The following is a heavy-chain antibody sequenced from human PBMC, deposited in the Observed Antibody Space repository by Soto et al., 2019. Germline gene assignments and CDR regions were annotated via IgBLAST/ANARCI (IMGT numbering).Heavy chain of an antibody. V-gene: IGHV3-11*01. J-gene: IGHJ5*02. D-gene: IGHD3-22*01. CDR1: GFTFSDYY. CDR2: ISSSGSTI. CDR3: ARVRDITMIVAP. Sequence: GGSLRLSCAASGFTFSDYYMSWIRQAPGKGLEWVSYISSSGSTIYYADSVKGRFTISRGNAKNSLYLQMNSLRAEDTAVYYCARVRDITMIVAPWGQGTLVTVSS.